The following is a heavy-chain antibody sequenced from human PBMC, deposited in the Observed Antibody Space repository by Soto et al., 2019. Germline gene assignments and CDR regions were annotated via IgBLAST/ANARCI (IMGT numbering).Heavy chain of an antibody. D-gene: IGHD6-13*01. Sequence: EMQLLESGGGLVQPGGSLRLSCAASGFTFSSFAMSWVRQAPGKGLDWVSAISGSGGSTYSADSVKGRFTISRDNSKNTLNLQMNSLRADDTAMYFCVRGIPSQYSSTWLYWHFDLWGPGTLVTVSS. J-gene: IGHJ2*01. CDR3: VRGIPSQYSSTWLYWHFDL. CDR2: ISGSGGST. CDR1: GFTFSSFA. V-gene: IGHV3-23*01.